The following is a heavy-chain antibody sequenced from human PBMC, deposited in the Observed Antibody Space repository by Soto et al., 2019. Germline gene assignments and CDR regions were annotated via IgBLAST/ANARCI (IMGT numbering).Heavy chain of an antibody. V-gene: IGHV3-11*05. D-gene: IGHD6-13*01. CDR2: ISSSSSYT. CDR3: ARDRRGIAAAGSHFDY. J-gene: IGHJ4*02. CDR1: GFTFSDYY. Sequence: QVQLVESGGGLVKPGGSLRLPCAASGFTFSDYYMSWIRQAPGKGLEWVSYISSSSSYTNYADSVKGRFTISRDNAKNSLYLQMNSLRAEDTAVYYCARDRRGIAAAGSHFDYWGQGTLVTVSS.